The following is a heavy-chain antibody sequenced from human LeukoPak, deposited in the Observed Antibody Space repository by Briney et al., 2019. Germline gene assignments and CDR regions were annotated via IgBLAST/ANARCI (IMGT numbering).Heavy chain of an antibody. CDR2: IYYSGST. CDR3: ARDQGPFAAGIFDY. V-gene: IGHV4-39*07. J-gene: IGHJ4*02. Sequence: PSETLSLTCTVSGGSISSSSYYWGWIRQPPGKGLEWIGSIYYSGSTYYNPSLKSRVTISVDTSKNQFSLKLSSVTAADTAVYYCARDQGPFAAGIFDYWGQGTLVTVSS. CDR1: GGSISSSSYY. D-gene: IGHD6-13*01.